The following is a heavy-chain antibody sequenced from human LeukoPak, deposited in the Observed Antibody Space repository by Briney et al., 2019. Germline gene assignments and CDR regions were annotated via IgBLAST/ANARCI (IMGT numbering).Heavy chain of an antibody. CDR1: GFTFSSYG. Sequence: GGSLRLSCAASGFTFSSYGMIWVRQAPGKGLEWVSGISGSGGTTYYADSVKGRFTISRDSSKNSLSLQVSSLRAEDTAVYYCAKTNGYYSDWGQGTLVTVSS. CDR3: AKTNGYYSD. D-gene: IGHD3-22*01. J-gene: IGHJ4*02. V-gene: IGHV3-23*01. CDR2: ISGSGGTT.